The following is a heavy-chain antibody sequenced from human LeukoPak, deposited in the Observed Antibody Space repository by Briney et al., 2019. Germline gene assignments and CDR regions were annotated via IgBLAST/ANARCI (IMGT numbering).Heavy chain of an antibody. J-gene: IGHJ4*02. CDR3: ARDKWGAVAGLDY. CDR2: IYSGGST. CDR1: GFTVSSNY. V-gene: IGHV3-53*01. Sequence: GGSLRLSCAASGFTVSSNYMSWVRQAPGKGLEWASVIYSGGSTYYADSVKGRFTISRDNSKNTLYLQMNSLRAEDTAVYYCARDKWGAVAGLDYWGQGTLITVSS. D-gene: IGHD6-19*01.